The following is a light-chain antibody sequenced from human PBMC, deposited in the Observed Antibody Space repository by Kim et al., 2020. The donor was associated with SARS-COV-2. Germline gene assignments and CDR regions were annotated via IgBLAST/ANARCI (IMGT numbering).Light chain of an antibody. V-gene: IGLV3-19*01. CDR1: SHRSYY. Sequence: VDLGQTVRITCQGDSHRSYYATWYQQKPGQAPILVIYGKNNRPSGIPDRFSGSSSGNTASLTITGTQAGDEADYYCNSRDSNDNVVFGGGTQLTVL. J-gene: IGLJ2*01. CDR3: NSRDSNDNVV. CDR2: GKN.